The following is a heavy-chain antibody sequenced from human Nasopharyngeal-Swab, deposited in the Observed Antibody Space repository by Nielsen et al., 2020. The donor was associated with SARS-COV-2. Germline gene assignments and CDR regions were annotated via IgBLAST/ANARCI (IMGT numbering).Heavy chain of an antibody. CDR3: AREVDTAMVSLELYYGMDV. Sequence: GESLKISCAASGFTFSSYSMNWVRQAPGKGLEWVSSISSSSSYIYYADSVKGRFTISRDNAKNSLYLQMNSLRAEDTAVYYCAREVDTAMVSLELYYGMDVWGQGTTVTVSS. J-gene: IGHJ6*02. V-gene: IGHV3-21*01. CDR2: ISSSSSYI. CDR1: GFTFSSYS. D-gene: IGHD5-18*01.